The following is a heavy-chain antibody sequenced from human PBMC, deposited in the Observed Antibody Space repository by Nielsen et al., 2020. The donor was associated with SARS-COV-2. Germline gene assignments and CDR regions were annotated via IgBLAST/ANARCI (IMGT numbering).Heavy chain of an antibody. D-gene: IGHD3-16*01. Sequence: SSVHVSCNASGGTFRSYAISWVRQAPGQGLEWMGRIIPILGIANYAQKFQGRVTMTADKSTSTAYMELSSLRSEDTAVYYCARDLGYDYWGQGTLVTVSS. CDR2: IIPILGIA. CDR3: ARDLGYDY. CDR1: GGTFRSYA. V-gene: IGHV1-69*04. J-gene: IGHJ4*02.